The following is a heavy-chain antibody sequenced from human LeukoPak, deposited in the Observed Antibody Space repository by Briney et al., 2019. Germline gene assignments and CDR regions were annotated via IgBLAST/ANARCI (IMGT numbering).Heavy chain of an antibody. CDR1: GVSINNYD. CDR3: AREGGGDFDY. J-gene: IGHJ4*02. D-gene: IGHD3-16*01. Sequence: SETLSLTCTVSGVSINNYDWSWIRQPPGKGLEWIGYVYYSGSTSYNASLRNRVTISVDTSKNQFSLKLSSVTAADTAVYYCAREGGGDFDYWGQGTLVTVSS. V-gene: IGHV4-59*01. CDR2: VYYSGST.